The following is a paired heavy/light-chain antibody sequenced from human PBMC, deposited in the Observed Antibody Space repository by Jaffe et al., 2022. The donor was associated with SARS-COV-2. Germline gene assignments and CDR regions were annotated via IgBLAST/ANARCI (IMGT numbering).Heavy chain of an antibody. CDR3: ARGYSSSWFDY. V-gene: IGHV3-11*01. J-gene: IGHJ5*01. CDR2: ISSSGSTI. D-gene: IGHD6-13*01. Sequence: QVQLVESGGGLVKPGGSLRLSCAASGFTFSDYYMSWIRQAPGKGLEWVSYISSSGSTIYYADSVKGRFTISRDNAKNSLYLQMNSLRAEDTAVYYCARGYSSSWFDYWGQGTLVTVSS. CDR1: GFTFSDYY.
Light chain of an antibody. CDR3: QVWDSSTAHVV. CDR1: NIGSKN. J-gene: IGLJ2*01. Sequence: SYELTQPLSVSVALGQTARITCGGNNIGSKNVHWYQQKPGQAPVLVIYRDSNRPSGIPERFSGSNSGNTATLTISRAQAGDEADYYCQVWDSSTAHVVFGGGTKLTVL. CDR2: RDS. V-gene: IGLV3-9*01.